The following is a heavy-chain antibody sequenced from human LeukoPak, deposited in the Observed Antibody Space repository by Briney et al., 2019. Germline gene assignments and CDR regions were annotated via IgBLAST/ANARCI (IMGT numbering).Heavy chain of an antibody. Sequence: SETLSLTCTVSGGSISSSSYYWGWIRQPPGKGLEWIGSIYYSGSTYYNPSLKSRVTISVDTSKNQFSLKLSSVTAADTAVYYCARTPLAMVNPYYFDYWGQGTPVTVSS. V-gene: IGHV4-39*01. CDR3: ARTPLAMVNPYYFDY. D-gene: IGHD5-18*01. CDR2: IYYSGST. CDR1: GGSISSSSYY. J-gene: IGHJ4*02.